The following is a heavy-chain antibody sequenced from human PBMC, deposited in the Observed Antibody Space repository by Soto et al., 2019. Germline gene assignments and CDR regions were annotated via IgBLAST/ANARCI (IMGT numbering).Heavy chain of an antibody. CDR3: AREGYDGYRLSWFDP. CDR2: IIPIFVTA. D-gene: IGHD3-16*02. Sequence: QVQLVQSGAEVKKPGSSVKVSCKASGGTFSSYAISWVRQAPGQGLEWMGGIIPIFVTANYAQKFQGRVTITADKSTSTAYRELSSLRSEDTAVYYCAREGYDGYRLSWFDPWGQGPLVTVSS. CDR1: GGTFSSYA. V-gene: IGHV1-69*06. J-gene: IGHJ5*02.